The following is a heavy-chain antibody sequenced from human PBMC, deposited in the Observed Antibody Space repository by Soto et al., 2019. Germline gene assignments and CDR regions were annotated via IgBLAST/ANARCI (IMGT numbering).Heavy chain of an antibody. D-gene: IGHD4-17*01. CDR2: INAGNGNT. V-gene: IGHV1-3*01. J-gene: IGHJ6*02. CDR3: ASVLRARGTTVVTPGIAYYFGMDG. CDR1: GYTFTSYA. Sequence: ASVKVSCKASGYTFTSYAMHWVRQAPGQRLEWMGWINAGNGNTKYSQKFQGRVTITRDTSASTAYMELSSLRSEGTAVYYCASVLRARGTTVVTPGIAYYFGMDGWGQGTTVTVSS.